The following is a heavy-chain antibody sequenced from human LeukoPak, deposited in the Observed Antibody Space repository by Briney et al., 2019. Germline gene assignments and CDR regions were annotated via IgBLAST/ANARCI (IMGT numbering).Heavy chain of an antibody. Sequence: GGSLRLSCAASGFTFSSYGMHWVRQAPGKGLEWVAFIRYDGSNKYYADSVKGRFTISRDNSKNTLYLQMNSLRAEDTAVYYCAKGDSSSWRYYFDYWGQGTLVTVSS. J-gene: IGHJ4*02. CDR3: AKGDSSSWRYYFDY. D-gene: IGHD6-13*01. CDR2: IRYDGSNK. CDR1: GFTFSSYG. V-gene: IGHV3-30*02.